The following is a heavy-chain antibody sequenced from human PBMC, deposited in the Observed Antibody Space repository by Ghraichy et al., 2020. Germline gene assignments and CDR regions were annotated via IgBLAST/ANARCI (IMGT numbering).Heavy chain of an antibody. Sequence: RGSLRLSCATSGFSFSTAWMSWVRQAPGKGLEWVGRLKSNNDGGTADYAAAVKGRFTMSRDDSRNTLYLHLNSLKTEDTAVYYCNTVGDWHGSGYRGQGTPVTVSS. D-gene: IGHD3-10*01. CDR1: GFSFSTAW. J-gene: IGHJ4*02. CDR2: LKSNNDGGTA. CDR3: NTVGDWHGSGY. V-gene: IGHV3-15*01.